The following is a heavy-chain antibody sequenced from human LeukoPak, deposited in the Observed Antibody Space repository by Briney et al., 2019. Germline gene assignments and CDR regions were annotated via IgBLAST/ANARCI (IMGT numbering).Heavy chain of an antibody. D-gene: IGHD3-22*01. Sequence: SVKVSCKASGGTFTSYTISWVRQAPGQGLEWMGMIIPILGIANSAQKFQGRVTITADKSTSTAYMELSSLRSEDTAVYYCADHYYDSSGYYEYFDYWGQGTLVTVSS. J-gene: IGHJ4*02. CDR2: IIPILGIA. V-gene: IGHV1-69*02. CDR3: ADHYYDSSGYYEYFDY. CDR1: GGTFTSYT.